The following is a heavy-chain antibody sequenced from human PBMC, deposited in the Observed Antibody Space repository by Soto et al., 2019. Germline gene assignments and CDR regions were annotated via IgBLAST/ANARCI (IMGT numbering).Heavy chain of an antibody. Sequence: GESLKISCKGSGYSFTSYWIGWVRQMPGKGLEWMGIIYPGDSDTRYSPSFQGQVTISAGKSISTAYLQWSSLKASDTAMYYCARAGIVGLNYYYYGMDVWGQGTTVTVSS. V-gene: IGHV5-51*01. D-gene: IGHD1-26*01. CDR3: ARAGIVGLNYYYYGMDV. CDR1: GYSFTSYW. J-gene: IGHJ6*02. CDR2: IYPGDSDT.